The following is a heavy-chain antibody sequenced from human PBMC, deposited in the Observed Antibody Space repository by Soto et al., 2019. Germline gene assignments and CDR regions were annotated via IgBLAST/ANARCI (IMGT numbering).Heavy chain of an antibody. CDR3: ARTFDYNGMDV. V-gene: IGHV4-38-2*01. J-gene: IGHJ6*02. CDR2: IYHGGSV. Sequence: SETLSLTCAVSGYSMTSGYYWGWVRQPPGKGLEWLGSIYHGGSVYYNPSLKSRVTLSLDASKNHFSLHLTSVTAADTAVYYCARTFDYNGMDVWGQGTAVTVSS. CDR1: GYSMTSGYY. D-gene: IGHD3-3*01.